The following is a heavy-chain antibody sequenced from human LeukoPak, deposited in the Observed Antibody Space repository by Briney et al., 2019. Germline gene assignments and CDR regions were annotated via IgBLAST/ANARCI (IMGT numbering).Heavy chain of an antibody. D-gene: IGHD7-27*01. V-gene: IGHV4-39*07. J-gene: IGHJ4*02. Sequence: SETLCLSCTVSAVSISGSGYYWGWIRQPPGKGLEWVGSIYDSGSTYYNASLHSRVTISVDTSKNQFSLKLSSVTAADTAVYYCAREPGTGEGLDYWGQGTLVTVSS. CDR3: AREPGTGEGLDY. CDR1: AVSISGSGYY. CDR2: IYDSGST.